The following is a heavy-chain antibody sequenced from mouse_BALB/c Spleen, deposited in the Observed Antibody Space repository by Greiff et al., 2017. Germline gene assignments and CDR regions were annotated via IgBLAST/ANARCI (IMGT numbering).Heavy chain of an antibody. V-gene: IGHV1-66*01. J-gene: IGHJ3*01. CDR1: GYSFPSYY. CDR2: IFSGSGNT. Sequence: QVQLQQSGPELVKPGASVKISCKASGYSFPSYYIHWVKQRPGQGLEWIGWIFSGSGNTKYNEKFKGKATLTADTSSSTAYMQLSSLTSEDSAVYFCARYQAWFAYWGQGTLVTVSA. CDR3: ARYQAWFAY.